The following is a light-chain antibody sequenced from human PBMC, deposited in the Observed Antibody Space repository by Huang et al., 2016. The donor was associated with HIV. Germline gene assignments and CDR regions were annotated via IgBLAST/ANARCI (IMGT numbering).Light chain of an antibody. CDR3: QQFTF. J-gene: IGKJ4*01. Sequence: AIQLTQSPSSLSASAGDRVTITCRASQGISSALAWYQQKLGKPPKLLIYDASSLESGVLSRFSGSASGTDVTLTISSLQPEDFATYYCQQFTFFGGGTKVEI. CDR1: QGISSA. CDR2: DAS. V-gene: IGKV1-13*02.